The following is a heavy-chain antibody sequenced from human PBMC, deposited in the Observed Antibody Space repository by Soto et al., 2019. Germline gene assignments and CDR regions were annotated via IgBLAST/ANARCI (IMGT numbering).Heavy chain of an antibody. J-gene: IGHJ4*02. CDR1: GFTFSDYY. CDR3: ARETRGSGGATGPFDY. D-gene: IGHD6-19*01. CDR2: ISSSSSYT. Sequence: QVQLVESGGGLVKPGGSLRLSCAASGFTFSDYYMSWIRQAPGKGLEWVSYISSSSSYTNYADSVKGRFTISRDNAKNALYLQMNSLRSEDTAVYYCARETRGSGGATGPFDYWGQGTLVTVSS. V-gene: IGHV3-11*05.